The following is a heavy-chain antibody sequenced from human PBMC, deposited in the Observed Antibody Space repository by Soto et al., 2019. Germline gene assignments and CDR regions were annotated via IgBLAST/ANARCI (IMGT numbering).Heavy chain of an antibody. D-gene: IGHD1-26*01. Sequence: GGSLRLSCAASGFTFSSYWMHWVRQAPGKGLVWVSRINSDGSSTSYADSVKGRFTNSRDNAKNTLYLQMNSLRAEDTAVYYCARDEGELSIEYYYYGMDVWGQGTTVTVSS. J-gene: IGHJ6*02. CDR3: ARDEGELSIEYYYYGMDV. CDR2: INSDGSST. V-gene: IGHV3-74*01. CDR1: GFTFSSYW.